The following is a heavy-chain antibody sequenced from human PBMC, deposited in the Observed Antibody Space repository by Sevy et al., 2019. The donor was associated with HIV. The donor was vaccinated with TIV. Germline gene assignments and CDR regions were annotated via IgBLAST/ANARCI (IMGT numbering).Heavy chain of an antibody. D-gene: IGHD3-10*01. CDR2: ISITGGST. J-gene: IGHJ4*02. Sequence: GGSLRLSCAASGFTFSIYAMSWVRQAPGKGLEWVSVISITGGSTYYADSVKGRFTISRDNSKNTLYLQMNTLRAEDTAVYYCAKDRVSGTYYTGDFDYWSQGTLVTVS. CDR1: GFTFSIYA. CDR3: AKDRVSGTYYTGDFDY. V-gene: IGHV3-23*01.